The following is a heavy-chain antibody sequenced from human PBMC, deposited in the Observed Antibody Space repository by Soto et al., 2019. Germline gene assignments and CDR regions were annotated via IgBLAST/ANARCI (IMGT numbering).Heavy chain of an antibody. CDR2: IYHSGST. CDR3: ARGAVVSPFVY. V-gene: IGHV4-30-2*01. CDR1: GGSISSGGYS. J-gene: IGHJ4*02. Sequence: QLQLQESGSGLVKPSQTLSLTCAVSGGSISSGGYSWSWIRQPPGKGLEWIGYIYHSGSTYYNPSLKSRVTISVDRSTNQFSLKMSSVTAADTAVYYRARGAVVSPFVYWGQGTLVTVSS. D-gene: IGHD2-15*01.